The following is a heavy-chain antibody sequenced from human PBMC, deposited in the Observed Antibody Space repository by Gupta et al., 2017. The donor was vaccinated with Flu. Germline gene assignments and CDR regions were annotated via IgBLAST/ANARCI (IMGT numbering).Heavy chain of an antibody. D-gene: IGHD2-8*01. J-gene: IGHJ5*02. Sequence: LEWVARIKSRADGETADYPPPVKGRCTISRDDSKNTLYLQMNSLKTEDTAIYYCVTLGYCTTAVCYVTGSGAFDPWGQGTLVTVSS. CDR2: IKSRADGETA. CDR3: VTLGYCTTAVCYVTGSGAFDP. V-gene: IGHV3-15*01.